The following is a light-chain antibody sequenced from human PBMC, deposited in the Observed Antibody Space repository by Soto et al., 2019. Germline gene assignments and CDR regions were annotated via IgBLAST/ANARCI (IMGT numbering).Light chain of an antibody. Sequence: QSALTQPPSASGSPGQSVTISCTGTSSDVGGYNFVSWYQQHPGKAPKVVIYEATKRPSGVPDRFSGSQSGNTASLTVSGLQAADEADYYCSSYGGSENVLFGGGTQLTVL. CDR3: SSYGGSENVL. CDR1: SSDVGGYNF. J-gene: IGLJ2*01. V-gene: IGLV2-8*01. CDR2: EAT.